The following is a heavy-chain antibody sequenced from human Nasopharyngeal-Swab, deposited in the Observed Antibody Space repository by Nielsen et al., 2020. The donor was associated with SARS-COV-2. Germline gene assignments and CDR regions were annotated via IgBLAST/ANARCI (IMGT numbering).Heavy chain of an antibody. J-gene: IGHJ4*02. CDR3: ATTGMGRGYFDY. Sequence: SLKISCAASGFTFDDYAVHWVRQAPGRGLEWVSGISWNSGSIGYADSVKGRFTISRDNAKNSLYLQMNSLRAEDTALYYCATTGMGRGYFDYWGQGTLVTVSS. CDR2: ISWNSGSI. V-gene: IGHV3-9*01. D-gene: IGHD3-10*01. CDR1: GFTFDDYA.